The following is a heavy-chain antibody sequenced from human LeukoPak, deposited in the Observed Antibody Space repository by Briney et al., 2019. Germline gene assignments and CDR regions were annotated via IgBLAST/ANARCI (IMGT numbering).Heavy chain of an antibody. CDR2: IYYSGST. D-gene: IGHD3-10*01. CDR1: GGSISSGGYY. V-gene: IGHV4-31*03. J-gene: IGHJ5*02. Sequence: PSQTLPLTCTVSGGSISSGGYYWSWIRQHPGKGLEWIGYIYYSGSTYYNPSLKSRLTISVDTSKNQFSLKLSSVTAADTAVYYCARVFGGPHYNWFDPLGQGTLVTVSS. CDR3: ARVFGGPHYNWFDP.